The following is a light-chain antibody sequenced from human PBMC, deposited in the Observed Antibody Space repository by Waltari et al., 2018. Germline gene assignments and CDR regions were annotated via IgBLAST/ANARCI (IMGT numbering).Light chain of an antibody. CDR1: QSISSN. CDR3: QQRSNWPIN. V-gene: IGKV3-15*01. Sequence: DIVMTQSPATLSVSPGERVTLSCRASQSISSNLAWYQQGPGQAPKLLIYGAYNRATGIPARFSGSGSGTEFTLTISSLQSGDFAVYYCQQRSNWPINFGQGTRLQIK. CDR2: GAY. J-gene: IGKJ5*01.